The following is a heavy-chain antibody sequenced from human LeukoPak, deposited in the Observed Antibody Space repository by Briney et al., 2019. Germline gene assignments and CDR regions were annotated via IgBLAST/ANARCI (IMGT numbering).Heavy chain of an antibody. CDR3: AKAYLGGNYYDSSGSDY. J-gene: IGHJ4*02. CDR2: ISYDGSNK. Sequence: GGSLRLSCAASGFTFSSYEMNWVRQAPGKGLEWVAVISYDGSNKYYADSVKGRFTISRDNSKNTLYLQVNSLRAEDTAVYYCAKAYLGGNYYDSSGSDYWGQGTLVTVSS. CDR1: GFTFSSYE. V-gene: IGHV3-30*18. D-gene: IGHD3-22*01.